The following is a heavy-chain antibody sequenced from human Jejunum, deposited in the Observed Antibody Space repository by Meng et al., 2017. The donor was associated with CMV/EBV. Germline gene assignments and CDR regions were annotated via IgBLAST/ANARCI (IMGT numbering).Heavy chain of an antibody. CDR2: IYADGST. Sequence: LIHLWGSLCLSWAPPGLYVSSNYMRWVRQAPGKGLEWVSHIYADGSTYYADAVKGRLTISRDNPKNSLYLQMNTLRAEDTAVFYCARTFGYTYGLGNWGQGTLVTVSS. V-gene: IGHV3-53*01. CDR3: ARTFGYTYGLGN. J-gene: IGHJ4*02. D-gene: IGHD5-18*01. CDR1: GLYVSSNY.